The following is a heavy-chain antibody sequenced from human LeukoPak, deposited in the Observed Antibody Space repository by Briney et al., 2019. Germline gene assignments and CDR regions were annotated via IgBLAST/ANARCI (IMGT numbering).Heavy chain of an antibody. Sequence: ASVKVSCKASGYTFTDYYIHWVRQAPGQGLEWMAWINPNSGGTYYAQNFHDRITLTRDTSISTAYMELSRLRSDDTAIYYCARANALYCSSTSCLFDYWGQGTLSPSPQ. V-gene: IGHV1-2*02. J-gene: IGHJ4*02. CDR3: ARANALYCSSTSCLFDY. D-gene: IGHD2-2*01. CDR2: INPNSGGT. CDR1: GYTFTDYY.